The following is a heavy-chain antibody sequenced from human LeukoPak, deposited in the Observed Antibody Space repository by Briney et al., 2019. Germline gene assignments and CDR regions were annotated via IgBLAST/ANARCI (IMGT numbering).Heavy chain of an antibody. J-gene: IGHJ3*02. D-gene: IGHD1-14*01. CDR1: GATFVSFD. Sequence: GASVKVSCKTSGATFVSFDINWVRQAPGQGLEWMGRIIPILGAMNYAQKFQGTVTLTADTSTNTAYMELSNLRSEDTALYFCASRSHRKAFDIWGRGTMVTVSS. CDR3: ASRSHRKAFDI. CDR2: IIPILGAM. V-gene: IGHV1-69*04.